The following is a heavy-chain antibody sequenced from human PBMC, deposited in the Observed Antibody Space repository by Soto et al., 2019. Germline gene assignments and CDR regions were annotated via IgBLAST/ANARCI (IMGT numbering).Heavy chain of an antibody. CDR2: ISSSGSTI. CDR1: GFTFSDYY. CDR3: SRDFMDRASQPNDAFDI. Sequence: PAGSMRLSCAASGFTFSDYYMSWIRQAPGKGLEWVSYISSSGSTIYYADSVKGRFTISRDNAKNSLYLQMNSLRAEDTAVYYWSRDFMDRASQPNDAFDIWGQGTMVTVSS. V-gene: IGHV3-11*01. D-gene: IGHD2-2*03. J-gene: IGHJ3*02.